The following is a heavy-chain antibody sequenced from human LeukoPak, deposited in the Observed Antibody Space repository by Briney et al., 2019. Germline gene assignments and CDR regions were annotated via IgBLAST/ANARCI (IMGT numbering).Heavy chain of an antibody. CDR1: GFNIGPYA. J-gene: IGHJ6*02. CDR3: ATWAFYHNLDV. V-gene: IGHV3-43*02. D-gene: IGHD2/OR15-2a*01. Sequence: GGSLRLSCAASGFNIGPYAMYWVRQGPGRGLDWVSVIKADGSGTFYSDSVRGRFTTSRDNSKNSLYLQMSSLTSDDTALYYCATWAFYHNLDVWGQGTTVAVSS. CDR2: IKADGSGT.